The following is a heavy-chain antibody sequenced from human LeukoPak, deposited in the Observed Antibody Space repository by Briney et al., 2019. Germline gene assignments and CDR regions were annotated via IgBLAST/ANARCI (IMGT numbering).Heavy chain of an antibody. D-gene: IGHD4-17*01. Sequence: GGSLRLSCAASGFTVSSNYMSWVRQAPGKGLEWVSVIYSGGSTYYADSVKGRFTISRDNSKNTLYLQVNSLRAEDTAVYYCAKGDYPRPFDYWGQGALVTVSS. CDR1: GFTVSSNY. V-gene: IGHV3-66*01. CDR2: IYSGGST. J-gene: IGHJ4*02. CDR3: AKGDYPRPFDY.